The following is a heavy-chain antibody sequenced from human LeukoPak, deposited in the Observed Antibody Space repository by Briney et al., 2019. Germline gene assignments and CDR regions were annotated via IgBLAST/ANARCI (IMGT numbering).Heavy chain of an antibody. J-gene: IGHJ5*02. CDR2: IYYSGST. CDR3: ARYRYSNYAGCWFDP. D-gene: IGHD4-11*01. CDR1: GGSISSYY. V-gene: IGHV4-59*01. Sequence: SGTLSLTCTVSGGSISSYYWSWIRQPPGKGLEWIGYIYYSGSTNYNPSLKSRVTISLDTSKNQFSLKLSSVTAADTAVYYCARYRYSNYAGCWFDPWGQGTLVTVSS.